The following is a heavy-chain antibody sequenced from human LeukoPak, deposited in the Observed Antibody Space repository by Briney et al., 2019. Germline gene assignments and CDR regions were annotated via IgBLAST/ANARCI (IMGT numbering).Heavy chain of an antibody. V-gene: IGHV4-59*01. CDR3: ARDSLGPKRDAFDI. J-gene: IGHJ3*02. CDR1: GGSISSYY. Sequence: PSETLSLTCTVSGGSISSYYWSWIRQPPGKGLEWIGYIYYSGSTNYNPSPKSRVTISVDTSKNQFSLKLSSVTAADTAVYYCARDSLGPKRDAFDIWGQGTMVTVSS. CDR2: IYYSGST.